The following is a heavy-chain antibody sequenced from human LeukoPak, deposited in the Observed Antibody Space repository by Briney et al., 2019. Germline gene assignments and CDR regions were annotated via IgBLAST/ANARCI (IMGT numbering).Heavy chain of an antibody. CDR3: ARDKYCSSTSCYKGANWFDP. CDR1: GGSISSSSYY. Sequence: SETLSLTCTVSGGSISSSSYYWGWIRQPPGTGLEWLGSIYYSGSTYYNPSLKSRVTISVDTSKNQFSLKLSSVTAADTAVYYCARDKYCSSTSCYKGANWFDPWGQGTLVTVSS. V-gene: IGHV4-39*07. J-gene: IGHJ5*02. CDR2: IYYSGST. D-gene: IGHD2-2*02.